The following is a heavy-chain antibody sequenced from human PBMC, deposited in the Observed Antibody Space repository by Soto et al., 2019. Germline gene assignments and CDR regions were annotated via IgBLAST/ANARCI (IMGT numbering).Heavy chain of an antibody. V-gene: IGHV4-31*03. CDR2: IYYSGST. J-gene: IGHJ6*04. Sequence: QVQLQESGPGLVKPSQTLSLTCTVSGGSISSGGYYWSWIRQHPGKGLEWIGYIYYSGSTYYNPSRKSRVTISVDTTKTQVSLKLSAVTAAVTAVYYCAGDQAAYCYGMDVWGKGTTVTVSS. D-gene: IGHD6-25*01. CDR1: GGSISSGGYY. CDR3: AGDQAAYCYGMDV.